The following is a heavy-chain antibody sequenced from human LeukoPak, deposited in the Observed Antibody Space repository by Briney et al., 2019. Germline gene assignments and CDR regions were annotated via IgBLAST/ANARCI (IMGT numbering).Heavy chain of an antibody. CDR2: IYSGGST. CDR3: ARSRGSVWYYWFDP. CDR1: GFTVSSNY. D-gene: IGHD6-19*01. V-gene: IGHV3-53*01. J-gene: IGHJ5*02. Sequence: PGGSLRLSCAASGFTVSSNYMSWVRQAPGKGLEWVSVIYSGGSTYYADSVKGRFTISRDNSKNTLYLQMNSLRAEDTAVYYCARSRGSVWYYWFDPWGQGTLVTVSS.